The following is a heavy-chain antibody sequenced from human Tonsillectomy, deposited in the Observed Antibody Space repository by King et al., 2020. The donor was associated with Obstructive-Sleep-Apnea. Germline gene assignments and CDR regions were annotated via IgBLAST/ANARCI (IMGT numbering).Heavy chain of an antibody. V-gene: IGHV4-59*08. Sequence: QLQESGPGLLKPSETLSLTCTVSGGSISGYYWSWIRQPPGKGLEWIGFISDTGNTNYTPSLKSRFTISVDTSKNQFPMKLTSVTAADTAVYFFARTPFSSDIRSRAFDIWGQGTMVTVSS. CDR2: ISDTGNT. D-gene: IGHD3-22*01. CDR3: ARTPFSSDIRSRAFDI. CDR1: GGSISGYY. J-gene: IGHJ3*02.